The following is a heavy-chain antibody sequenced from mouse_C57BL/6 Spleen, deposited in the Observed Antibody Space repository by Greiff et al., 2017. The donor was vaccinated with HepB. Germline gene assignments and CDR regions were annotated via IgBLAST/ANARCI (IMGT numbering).Heavy chain of an antibody. CDR3: ARVPTTGDAMDY. Sequence: EVMLVESEGGLVQPGSSMKLSCTASGFTFSDYYMAWVRQVPEKGLEWVANINSDGSSTYYLDSLKSRFIISRDNAKNILYLQMSSLKSEDTATYYCARVPTTGDAMDYWGQGTSVTVSS. V-gene: IGHV5-16*01. CDR1: GFTFSDYY. D-gene: IGHD2-12*01. CDR2: INSDGSST. J-gene: IGHJ4*01.